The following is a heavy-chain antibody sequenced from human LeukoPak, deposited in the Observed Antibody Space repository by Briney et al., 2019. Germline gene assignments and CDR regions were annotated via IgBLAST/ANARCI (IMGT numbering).Heavy chain of an antibody. CDR3: ARDRPYSSSNLYYYYYMDV. J-gene: IGHJ6*03. D-gene: IGHD6-6*01. CDR1: GFTFSNYW. V-gene: IGHV3-7*01. CDR2: IKQDGSEK. Sequence: SGGSLRLSCAASGFTFSNYWMTWVRQAPGQGLGWVANIKQDGSEKYYVDSVKGRFTISRDNAKNSLYLQMNSLRAEDTAVYYCARDRPYSSSNLYYYYYMDVWGKGTTVTVSS.